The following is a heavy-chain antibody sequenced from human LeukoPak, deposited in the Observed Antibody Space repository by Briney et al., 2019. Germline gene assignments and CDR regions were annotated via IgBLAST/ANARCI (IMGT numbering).Heavy chain of an antibody. D-gene: IGHD1-26*01. Sequence: SGGSLRLSCAASGFTFSSYGMHWVRQAPGKGLEWVAFIRYDGSNKYYADSVKGRFTISRDNSKHTLYLQMNSLRVEDTAVYYCAKGRTLVGGSTRSYDYWGQGTLVTVSS. CDR1: GFTFSSYG. CDR3: AKGRTLVGGSTRSYDY. V-gene: IGHV3-30*02. J-gene: IGHJ4*02. CDR2: IRYDGSNK.